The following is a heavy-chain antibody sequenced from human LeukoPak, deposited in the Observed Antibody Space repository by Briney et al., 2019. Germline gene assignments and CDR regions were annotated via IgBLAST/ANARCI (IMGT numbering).Heavy chain of an antibody. D-gene: IGHD1-26*01. CDR1: GYTFTGYY. CDR3: ARDGKWELLGAFDI. J-gene: IGHJ3*02. CDR2: INPNSGGT. V-gene: IGHV1-2*02. Sequence: ASVKVSCKASGYTFTGYYMHWVRQVPGQGLEWMGWINPNSGGTNYAQKFQGRVTMTRDTSISTAYMELSRLRSDDTAVYYCARDGKWELLGAFDIWGQGTMVTVSS.